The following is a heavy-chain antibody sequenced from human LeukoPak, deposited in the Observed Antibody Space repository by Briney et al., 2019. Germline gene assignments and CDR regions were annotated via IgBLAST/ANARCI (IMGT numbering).Heavy chain of an antibody. Sequence: ASVKVSCKASGYTFSGYAIHWVRQAPGQRFEWMGWINAGNGHTKYSQNFQGRVAITRDSSANIVYMELSSLTSEDTAVCYCARGIWSATRVDYYLDNWGRGTLVTVSS. CDR1: GYTFSGYA. CDR2: INAGNGHT. V-gene: IGHV1-3*01. D-gene: IGHD5-24*01. CDR3: ARGIWSATRVDYYLDN. J-gene: IGHJ4*02.